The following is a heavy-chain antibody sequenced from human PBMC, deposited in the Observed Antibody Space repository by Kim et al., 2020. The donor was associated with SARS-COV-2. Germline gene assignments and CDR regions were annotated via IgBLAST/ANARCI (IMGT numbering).Heavy chain of an antibody. J-gene: IGHJ4*02. CDR3: ASLSIAAAQDY. D-gene: IGHD6-13*01. V-gene: IGHV4-34*01. Sequence: NYNPSLKSRVTISVDTSKNQFSLKLSSVTAADTAVYYCASLSIAAAQDYWGQGTLVTVSS.